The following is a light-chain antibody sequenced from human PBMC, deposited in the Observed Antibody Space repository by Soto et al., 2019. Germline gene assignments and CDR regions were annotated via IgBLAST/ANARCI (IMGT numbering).Light chain of an antibody. CDR1: NIGSKS. CDR3: QVWDTNSDLYV. J-gene: IGLJ1*01. CDR2: DNS. V-gene: IGLV3-21*02. Sequence: VLTQPPSVSVAPGQTARITCGGKNIGSKSVHWYQQKPGQAPVLVVSDNSDRPSGIPERFSGSNSGNTATLTISSVEAGDEADFYCQVWDTNSDLYVFGPGTKLTVL.